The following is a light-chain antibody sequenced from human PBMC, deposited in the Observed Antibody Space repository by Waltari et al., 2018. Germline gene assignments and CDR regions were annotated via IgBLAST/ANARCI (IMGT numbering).Light chain of an antibody. CDR3: QQYNSDSHS. J-gene: IGKJ2*01. Sequence: DIQMTQSPSSLSASVGDKVTLTCRASQIISTWLAWFQLKPGKAPKLLIYKASNLESGVPSRFSGSGSGTEFTLTISSLLPEDFATYYCQQYNSDSHSFGQGTRLEIK. CDR2: KAS. V-gene: IGKV1-5*03. CDR1: QIISTW.